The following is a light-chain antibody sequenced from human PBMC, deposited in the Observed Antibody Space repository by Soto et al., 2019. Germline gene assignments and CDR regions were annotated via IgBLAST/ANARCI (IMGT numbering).Light chain of an antibody. J-gene: IGLJ3*02. V-gene: IGLV2-14*01. Sequence: GVSNRFSGSKSGNTASLTISGLQAEDEADYYCTSYTSSSSTLVFGGGTKLTVL. CDR3: TSYTSSSSTLV.